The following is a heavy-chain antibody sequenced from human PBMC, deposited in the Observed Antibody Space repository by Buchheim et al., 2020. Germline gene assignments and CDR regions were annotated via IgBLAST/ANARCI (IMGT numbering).Heavy chain of an antibody. D-gene: IGHD6-19*01. CDR1: GFTFSSYW. Sequence: EVQLVESGGGLVQPGGSLRLSCAASGFTFSSYWMSWVRQAPGKGLEWVANIKQDGSEKYYVDSVKGRFTISRDNAKNSLYLQMNSLRAEDTAVYYCARARRERIAVAGIYFDYWGQGTL. CDR3: ARARRERIAVAGIYFDY. J-gene: IGHJ4*02. CDR2: IKQDGSEK. V-gene: IGHV3-7*01.